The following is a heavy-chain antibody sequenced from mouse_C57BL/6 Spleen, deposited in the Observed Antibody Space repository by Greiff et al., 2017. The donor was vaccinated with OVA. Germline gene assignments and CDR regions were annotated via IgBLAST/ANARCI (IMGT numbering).Heavy chain of an antibody. CDR2: INPGSGGT. Sequence: VQLQQSGAELVRPGPSVKVSCKASGYAFTNYLIEWVKQRPGQGLEWIGVINPGSGGTNYNEKFKGKATLTADKSSSTAYMQLSSLTSEDSAVYFCARDGNYREYFDVWGTGTTVTVSS. CDR3: ARDGNYREYFDV. J-gene: IGHJ1*03. D-gene: IGHD2-1*01. V-gene: IGHV1-54*01. CDR1: GYAFTNYL.